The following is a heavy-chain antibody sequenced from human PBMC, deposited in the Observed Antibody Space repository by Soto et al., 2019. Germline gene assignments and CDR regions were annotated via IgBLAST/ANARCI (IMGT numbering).Heavy chain of an antibody. CDR1: GYTSTSYD. Sequence: ASVKVSCKASGYTSTSYDMHWVRQAPGQRLEWMGWINPNSGNTGYAQKFQGRVTMTRNTSISTAYMELSSLRSEDTAVYYCEREHYGNSAWFDPWGQGTPVTVSS. CDR3: EREHYGNSAWFDP. CDR2: INPNSGNT. J-gene: IGHJ5*02. D-gene: IGHD3-10*01. V-gene: IGHV1-8*02.